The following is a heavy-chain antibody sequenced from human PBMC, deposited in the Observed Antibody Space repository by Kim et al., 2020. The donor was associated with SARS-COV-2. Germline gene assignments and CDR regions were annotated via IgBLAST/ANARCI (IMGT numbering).Heavy chain of an antibody. V-gene: IGHV1-3*01. CDR1: GYTFTSYA. D-gene: IGHD3-22*01. Sequence: ASVKVSCKASGYTFTSYAMHWVRQAPGQRLEWMGWINAGNGNTKYSQKFQGRVTITRDTSASTAYMELSSLRSEDTAVYYCARTSLYYYDSSGHMGDAFDIWGQGTMVTVSS. CDR3: ARTSLYYYDSSGHMGDAFDI. CDR2: INAGNGNT. J-gene: IGHJ3*02.